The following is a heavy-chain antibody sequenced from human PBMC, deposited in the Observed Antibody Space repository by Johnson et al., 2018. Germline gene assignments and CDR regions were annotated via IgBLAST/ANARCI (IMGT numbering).Heavy chain of an antibody. CDR3: AKDRSGGVDVPSEYFQH. V-gene: IGHV3-30-3*01. D-gene: IGHD4-23*01. Sequence: QVQLVESGGGVVQPGRSXRLSCAASGFTFNFYAMHWVRQAPGRGLEWVAIISYDATSKYYADSVKGRFTISRDNSKNTLYLQMNSLRPEDTAVYYCAKDRSGGVDVPSEYFQHWGQGTLVTVSS. J-gene: IGHJ1*01. CDR2: ISYDATSK. CDR1: GFTFNFYA.